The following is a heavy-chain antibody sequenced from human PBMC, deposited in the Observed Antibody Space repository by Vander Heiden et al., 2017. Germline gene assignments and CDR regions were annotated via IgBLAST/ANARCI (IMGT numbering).Heavy chain of an antibody. CDR2: IKQDGSEK. J-gene: IGHJ5*02. CDR1: GFTFSIYW. V-gene: IGHV3-7*01. Sequence: EVQLVESGGGSVQPGGSLRVSCAASGFTFSIYWRSWVRQAPGKGLGWVANIKQDGSEKYYVDSVKGRFTISRDNAKNSLYLQMNSLRAEDTAVYYCARVKVPGDWFDPWGQGTLVTVSS. CDR3: ARVKVPGDWFDP. D-gene: IGHD1-1*01.